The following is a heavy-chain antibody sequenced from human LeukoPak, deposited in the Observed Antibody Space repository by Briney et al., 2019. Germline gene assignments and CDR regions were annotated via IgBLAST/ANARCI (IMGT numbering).Heavy chain of an antibody. V-gene: IGHV1-46*01. D-gene: IGHD3-22*01. CDR2: ISPSGSST. J-gene: IGHJ4*02. CDR3: ARPYDSTSYGMGY. Sequence: ASVKVSCKASGYTFTNYYIHWARQAPGQGFEWMGIISPSGSSTSYAQKFQGRVTMTRDTSTSTVYMELSSLRSEDTAVYYCARPYDSTSYGMGYWGQGTLVTVSS. CDR1: GYTFTNYY.